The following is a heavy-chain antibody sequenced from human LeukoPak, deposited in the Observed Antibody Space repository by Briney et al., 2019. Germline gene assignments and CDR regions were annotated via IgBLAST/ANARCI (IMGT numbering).Heavy chain of an antibody. D-gene: IGHD5-24*01. V-gene: IGHV3-48*01. CDR2: ISTGSSSTI. J-gene: IGHJ5*02. CDR1: GFTFSSYS. Sequence: GGSLRLSCAASGFTFSSYSMHWVRQAPGKGLEWVSYISTGSSSTIYYADSVKGRFTISRDNSKNTLYLQMNSLRAEDTAVYYCAKTVEMATVGEVNWFDPWGQGTLVTVSS. CDR3: AKTVEMATVGEVNWFDP.